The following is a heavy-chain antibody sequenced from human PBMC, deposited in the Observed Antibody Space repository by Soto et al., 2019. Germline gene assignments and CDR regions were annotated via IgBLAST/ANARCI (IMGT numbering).Heavy chain of an antibody. V-gene: IGHV1-8*01. CDR1: GYTFTSYD. Sequence: QVQLVQSGAEVKKPGASVKVSCKASGYTFTSYDINWVRQATGQGLEWMGWMNPNSGNTEYAQKFQGRVTITRNTASRTAYVERSRRRDEDTVDYYGARGRGATGITDYWGQGTLVTVSS. D-gene: IGHD2-21*02. J-gene: IGHJ4*02. CDR3: ARGRGATGITDY. CDR2: MNPNSGNT.